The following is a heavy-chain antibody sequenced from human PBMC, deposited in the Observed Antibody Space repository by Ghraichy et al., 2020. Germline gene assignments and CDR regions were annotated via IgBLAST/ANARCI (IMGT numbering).Heavy chain of an antibody. CDR2: IIPIFGTA. CDR1: GGTFSSYA. V-gene: IGHV1-69*13. Sequence: SVKVSCKASGGTFSSYAISWVRQAPGQGLEWMGGIIPIFGTANYAQKFQGRVTITADESTSTAYMELSSLRSEDTAVYYCARSSDFHYYYYYYMDVWGKGTTVTVSS. CDR3: ARSSDFHYYYYYYMDV. D-gene: IGHD2/OR15-2a*01. J-gene: IGHJ6*03.